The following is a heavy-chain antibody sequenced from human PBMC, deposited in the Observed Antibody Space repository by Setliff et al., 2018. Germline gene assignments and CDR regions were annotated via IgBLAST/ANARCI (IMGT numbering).Heavy chain of an antibody. J-gene: IGHJ6*03. V-gene: IGHV4-39*01. CDR3: ARASSGWYSAYYYYMDV. Sequence: SETLSLTCTVSGGSIRSSVSGSITSTSYYWAWIRQSPGKGLEWIGSIYYSGSTYYNSSLKSRVTISVDMSKNQFSLKLSSVTAADTAVYYCARASSGWYSAYYYYMDVWGKGTTVTVSS. CDR2: IYYSGST. CDR1: GGSIRSSVSGSITSTSYY. D-gene: IGHD6-19*01.